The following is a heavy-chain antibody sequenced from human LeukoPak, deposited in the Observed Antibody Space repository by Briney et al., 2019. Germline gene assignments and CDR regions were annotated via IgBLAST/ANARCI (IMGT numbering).Heavy chain of an antibody. CDR3: ARDLPFED. J-gene: IGHJ4*02. D-gene: IGHD2/OR15-2a*01. CDR2: IYPSSGGT. V-gene: IGHV1-2*06. CDR1: GGTVSSYA. Sequence: GASVKVSCKASGGTVSSYAISWVRQAPGQGLEWMGRIYPSSGGTNYAQKFQGRITLTTDTSINTAYMELSRLRFDDTAVYYCARDLPFEDWGQGTLVTVSS.